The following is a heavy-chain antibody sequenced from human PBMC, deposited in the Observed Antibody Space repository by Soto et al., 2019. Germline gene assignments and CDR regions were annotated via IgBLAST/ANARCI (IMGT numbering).Heavy chain of an antibody. Sequence: SETLSLTCTVSGGSISYEYYHWTWIRQSPGKGLEWIGYIHYSGSIMYNPSFKSRVGMSVDTSKNQFSLQLTSVTAADTAVYFCAREDDGGDRDYYGLDVWGQGTTVTVSS. CDR1: GGSISYEYYH. CDR3: AREDDGGDRDYYGLDV. J-gene: IGHJ6*02. D-gene: IGHD2-21*02. CDR2: IHYSGSI. V-gene: IGHV4-30-4*08.